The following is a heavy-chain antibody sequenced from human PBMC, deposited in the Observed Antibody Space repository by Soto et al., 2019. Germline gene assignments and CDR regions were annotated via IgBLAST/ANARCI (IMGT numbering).Heavy chain of an antibody. CDR3: ARDRGDYCSSTSYYARXDY. CDR2: IIPILGIA. Sequence: SVKVSCKASGGTFSSYTISWVRQAPGQGLEWMGRIIPILGIANYAQKFQGRVTITADKSTSTAYMELSSLRSEDTAVYYCARDRGDYCSSTSYYARXDYWGQGTLVTVSS. CDR1: GGTFSSYT. V-gene: IGHV1-69*04. D-gene: IGHD2-2*01. J-gene: IGHJ4*01.